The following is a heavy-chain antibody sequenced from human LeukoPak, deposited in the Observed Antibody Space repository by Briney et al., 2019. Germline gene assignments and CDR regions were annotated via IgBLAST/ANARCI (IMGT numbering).Heavy chain of an antibody. CDR2: ISAYNGNT. D-gene: IGHD5-18*01. J-gene: IGHJ4*02. V-gene: IGHV1-18*01. CDR1: GYTFTSYG. Sequence: ASVKVSCTASGYTFTSYGISWVRQAPGQGLEWMGGISAYNGNTNYAQKLQGRVTITTDTSTSTDYMALRSLRSDDTAVYYCAKERYSYGPFDYWGQGTLVTVSS. CDR3: AKERYSYGPFDY.